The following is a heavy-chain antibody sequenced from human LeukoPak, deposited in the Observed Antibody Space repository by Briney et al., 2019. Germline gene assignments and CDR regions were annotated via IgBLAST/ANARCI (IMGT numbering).Heavy chain of an antibody. Sequence: SETLSLTCTVSGGSISSYYWSWIRQPPGKGLEWIGYIYYSGSTNYNPSLKSRVTISVDTSKNQFSLKLSSVTAADTAVYYCARAPTDSGSYYYFDYWGQGTLVTVSS. V-gene: IGHV4-59*08. CDR3: ARAPTDSGSYYYFDY. J-gene: IGHJ4*02. D-gene: IGHD1-26*01. CDR1: GGSISSYY. CDR2: IYYSGST.